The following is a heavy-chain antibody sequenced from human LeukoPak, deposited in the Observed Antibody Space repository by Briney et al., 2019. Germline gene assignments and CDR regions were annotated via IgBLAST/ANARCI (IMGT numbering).Heavy chain of an antibody. V-gene: IGHV1-2*06. CDR2: INPNSGGT. J-gene: IGHJ4*02. CDR1: GYTFTDYY. D-gene: IGHD3-10*01. CDR3: AREEGDGPGSYYR. Sequence: ASVKVSCKASGYTFTDYYIHWVRQAPGQGPEWMGRINPNSGGTHYPQRFQGRVTMTRDTSISTAYMGLTRLTSDDTAVYYCAREEGDGPGSYYRWGQGTLVTVSS.